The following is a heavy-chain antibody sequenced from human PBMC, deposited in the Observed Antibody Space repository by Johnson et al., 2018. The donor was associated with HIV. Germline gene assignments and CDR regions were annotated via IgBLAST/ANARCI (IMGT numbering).Heavy chain of an antibody. CDR2: INWDGGST. Sequence: VQLVESGGGVVRPGGSLRLSCAASGFIFDDYAMSWVRQAPGKGLEWVSGINWDGGSTGFADSVTGRFTISSDNAKNSLYLQMNSLRAEDTALYYCGRVIRGPHSGSDQGAFDIWGQGTMVTGSS. CDR1: GFIFDDYA. CDR3: GRVIRGPHSGSDQGAFDI. V-gene: IGHV3-20*04. D-gene: IGHD1-26*01. J-gene: IGHJ3*02.